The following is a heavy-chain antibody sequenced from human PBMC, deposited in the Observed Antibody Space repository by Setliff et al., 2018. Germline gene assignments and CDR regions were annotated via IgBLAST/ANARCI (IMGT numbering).Heavy chain of an antibody. Sequence: ETLSLTCAVYGGSFSGYYWSWIRQPPGKGLEWIGYIYHSGSTYYNPSLKSRVTISVDTSKNQFSLKLSSVTAADTALYYCTVYNTGSSKDHYWGQGTPVTVSS. V-gene: IGHV4-34*01. D-gene: IGHD2-8*02. J-gene: IGHJ4*02. CDR2: IYHSGST. CDR3: TVYNTGSSKDHY. CDR1: GGSFSGYY.